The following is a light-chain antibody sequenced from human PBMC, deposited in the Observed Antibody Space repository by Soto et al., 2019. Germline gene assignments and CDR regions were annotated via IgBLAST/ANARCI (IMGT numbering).Light chain of an antibody. CDR2: GAS. V-gene: IGKV3-20*01. J-gene: IGKJ2*01. CDR3: QQYGRSGYT. CDR1: QSVSSSY. Sequence: EIVLTQSPGTMSLSPGERATLSCRASQSVSSSYLAWYQQKPGQAPRLLIYGASSRATGIPDRFSGSGSGTDFTLTISRLKPEDFAVYYCQQYGRSGYTFGQGTKLEIK.